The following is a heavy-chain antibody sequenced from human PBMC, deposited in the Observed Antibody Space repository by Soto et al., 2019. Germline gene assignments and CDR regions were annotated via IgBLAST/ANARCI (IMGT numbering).Heavy chain of an antibody. CDR3: ARIPVDTSMIYWLDP. CDR1: GGSVSSGDYY. V-gene: IGHV4-61*08. J-gene: IGHJ5*02. Sequence: SETLSLTCTVSGGSVSSGDYYWSWIRQPPGKGLEWIGYIYYSGNTNYNPSLKSRVIISVDTSKYLFSLKLTSVTAADTAVYYCARIPVDTSMIYWLDPWGQGTLVTVSS. D-gene: IGHD5-18*01. CDR2: IYYSGNT.